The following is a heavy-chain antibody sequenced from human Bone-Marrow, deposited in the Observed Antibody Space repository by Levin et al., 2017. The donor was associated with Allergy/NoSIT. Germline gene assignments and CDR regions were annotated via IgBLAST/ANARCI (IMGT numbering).Heavy chain of an antibody. D-gene: IGHD6-6*01. Sequence: SLLLSFSSSFFPFLLSPLSWVRQAPGKGLEWVSGIGGSGYSTYYADSVKGRFTLSLSHSKNTLYLQMSGLIAEDTAVYYCAKDKITARRLSAFDIWGQGTTVTVSS. J-gene: IGHJ3*02. CDR2: IGGSGYST. V-gene: IGHV3-23*01. CDR1: FFPFLLSP. CDR3: AKDKITARRLSAFDI.